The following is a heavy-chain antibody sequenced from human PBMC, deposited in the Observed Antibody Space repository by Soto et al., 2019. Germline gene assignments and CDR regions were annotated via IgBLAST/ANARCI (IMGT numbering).Heavy chain of an antibody. CDR2: IYHSGST. CDR3: ARGNVVAIDY. Sequence: SETLSLTCAVSGGSISSGGYSWSWIRQPPGKGLEWIGYIYHSGSTYYNPPLKSRVTISVDRSKNQFSLKLSSVTAADTAVYYCARGNVVAIDYWGQGTLVTVSS. J-gene: IGHJ4*02. D-gene: IGHD2-21*01. CDR1: GGSISSGGYS. V-gene: IGHV4-30-2*01.